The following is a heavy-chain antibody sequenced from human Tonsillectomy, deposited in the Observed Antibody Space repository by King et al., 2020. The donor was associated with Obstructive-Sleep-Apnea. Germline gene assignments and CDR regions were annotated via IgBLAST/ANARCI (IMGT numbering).Heavy chain of an antibody. D-gene: IGHD3-9*01. V-gene: IGHV3-23*04. J-gene: IGHJ5*02. CDR1: GFTFSNNA. Sequence: VQLVESGGGLVQPGGSLRLSCADSGFTFSNNAMNWVRQAPGKGLEWVSGISGSGGGTYYADSVKGRFTISRDNSKSTLYLQMNSLRAEDTAVYYCAKGGEYYDILTGYYNDNWFDPWGQGTLVTVSS. CDR2: ISGSGGGT. CDR3: AKGGEYYDILTGYYNDNWFDP.